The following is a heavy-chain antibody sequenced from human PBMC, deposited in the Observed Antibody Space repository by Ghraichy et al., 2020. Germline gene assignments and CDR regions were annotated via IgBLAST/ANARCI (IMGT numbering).Heavy chain of an antibody. V-gene: IGHV3-23*01. CDR1: GFTFCSYA. CDR2: ISGSGGST. D-gene: IGHD1-26*01. Sequence: GGSLRLSCAASGFTFCSYAMSWVRQAPGKGLEWVSAISGSGGSTYYADSVKGRFTISRDNSQNTLYLQMNSLRAEDTAVYYCAKGSGGANLYFYYCMDVWRQGATATVSS. J-gene: IGHJ6*02. CDR3: AKGSGGANLYFYYCMDV.